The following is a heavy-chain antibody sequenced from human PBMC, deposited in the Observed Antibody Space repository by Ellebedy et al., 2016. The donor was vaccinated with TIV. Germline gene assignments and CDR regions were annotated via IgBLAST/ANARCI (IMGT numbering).Heavy chain of an antibody. D-gene: IGHD6-13*01. Sequence: PGGSLRLSCSASGVTLSSFAVHWVRQAPNKGLEDVSCISRNGDPTYSADSVNGRFTISRDNPRSMMYLQMNSLRTEDTAVYYCVKVTAWYSSSWYFAEWGQGTLATVSS. CDR3: VKVTAWYSSSWYFAE. V-gene: IGHV3-64*04. CDR2: ISRNGDPT. CDR1: GVTLSSFA. J-gene: IGHJ4*02.